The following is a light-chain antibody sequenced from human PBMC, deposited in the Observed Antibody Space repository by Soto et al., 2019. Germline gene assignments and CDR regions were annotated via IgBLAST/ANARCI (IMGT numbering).Light chain of an antibody. CDR2: GNN. CDR1: SSNIGAGYD. Sequence: QSVLTQPPSVSGAPGQRVTISCTGSSSNIGAGYDVHWYHQLPGTAPKLLIYGNNNRPSGVPDRFSVSKSGTSASLAITGLQAEDEADFYCQSYDSSLSAWVFVGGTKLTVL. V-gene: IGLV1-40*01. CDR3: QSYDSSLSAWV. J-gene: IGLJ3*02.